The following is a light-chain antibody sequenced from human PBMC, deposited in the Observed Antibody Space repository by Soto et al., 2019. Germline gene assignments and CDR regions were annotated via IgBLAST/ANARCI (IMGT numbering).Light chain of an antibody. CDR1: QTVSSS. CDR2: EAS. CDR3: QQYDSSSGT. Sequence: EIVLTQSPATLSLSPGERATLSCRASQTVSSSLAWYQQKPGQAPRLLIYEASNRATGIPARFSGSGSGADFTLTISSLEPEDFALYYCQQYDSSSGTFGQGTKVEIK. V-gene: IGKV3-11*01. J-gene: IGKJ1*01.